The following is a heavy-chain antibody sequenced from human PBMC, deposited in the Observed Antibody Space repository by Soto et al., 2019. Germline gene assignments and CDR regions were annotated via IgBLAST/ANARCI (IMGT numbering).Heavy chain of an antibody. CDR2: IYYSGST. CDR1: GGSISSGGYY. J-gene: IGHJ4*02. CDR3: ARVGDYYFDY. D-gene: IGHD2-21*02. Sequence: SETLSLTCTVSGGSISSGGYYWSWIRQHPGKGLEWIGYIYYSGSTYYNPSLKSRVTISVDTSKNQFSLKLSSVTAADTAVYYCARVGDYYFDYWGQGTLVTVSS. V-gene: IGHV4-31*03.